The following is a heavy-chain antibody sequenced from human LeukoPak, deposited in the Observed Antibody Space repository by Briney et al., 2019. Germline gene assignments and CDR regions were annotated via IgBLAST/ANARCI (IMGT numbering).Heavy chain of an antibody. Sequence: SETLSLTCSVSGGSISDRSYYWGWIRQPPGKGLEWIGYIYYSGSTNYNPSLKSRVTISVDTSKNQFSLKLSSVTAADTAVYYCASGDPTDWFDPWGQGTLVTVSS. CDR1: GGSISDRSYY. D-gene: IGHD7-27*01. V-gene: IGHV4-61*05. J-gene: IGHJ5*02. CDR2: IYYSGST. CDR3: ASGDPTDWFDP.